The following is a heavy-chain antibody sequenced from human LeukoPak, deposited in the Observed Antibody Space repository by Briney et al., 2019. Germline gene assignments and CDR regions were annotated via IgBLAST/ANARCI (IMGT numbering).Heavy chain of an antibody. CDR2: IYHSGST. CDR1: GGSISSGGYS. Sequence: PSETLSLTCAVSGGSISSGGYSWSWIRQPPGKGLEWIGYIYHSGSTYYNPSLKSRVTISVDRSKNQFSLKLSSVTAADTAVYYCARGHGDYPFDYWGPGTLVTVSS. D-gene: IGHD4-17*01. J-gene: IGHJ4*02. CDR3: ARGHGDYPFDY. V-gene: IGHV4-30-2*01.